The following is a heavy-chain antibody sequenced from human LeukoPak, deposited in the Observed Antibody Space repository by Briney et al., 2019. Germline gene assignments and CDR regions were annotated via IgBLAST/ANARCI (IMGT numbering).Heavy chain of an antibody. D-gene: IGHD3-16*01. V-gene: IGHV4-39*01. CDR2: IYHTGGIT. Sequence: SETLSLTCIVSGGSISGRSYYWGWIRQPPEKGLEWDGGIYHTGGITYYSPSLKSRVTMSVDTSKSQFSLKLSSVTAADTAVYYCARHTDSDYVWGFDFWGQGTLVTVSS. CDR1: GGSISGRSYY. CDR3: ARHTDSDYVWGFDF. J-gene: IGHJ4*02.